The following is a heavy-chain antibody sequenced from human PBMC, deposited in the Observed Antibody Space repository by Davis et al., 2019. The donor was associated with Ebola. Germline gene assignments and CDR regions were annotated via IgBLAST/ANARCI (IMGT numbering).Heavy chain of an antibody. CDR2: MNPNSGNT. CDR1: GYTFTGYD. CDR3: ARGGVAYSDLDY. J-gene: IGHJ4*02. D-gene: IGHD2-21*01. V-gene: IGHV1-8*01. Sequence: AASVKVSCKVSGYTFTGYDINWVRQATGQGLEWMGWMNPNSGNTGYAQKFQGRVTMTRENSMSTAYMELSSLRSEDTAVYFCARGGVAYSDLDYWGQGTLVAVSS.